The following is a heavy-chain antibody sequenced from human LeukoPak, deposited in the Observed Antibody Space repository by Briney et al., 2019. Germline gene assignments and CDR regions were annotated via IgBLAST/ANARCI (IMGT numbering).Heavy chain of an antibody. CDR2: ISSSSSTI. J-gene: IGHJ6*03. CDR1: GFTFSSYS. CDR3: ARGPSVHYYYYMDV. Sequence: PGGSLRLSCAASGFTFSSYSMNWVRQAPGKGLEWVSYISSSSSTIYYADSVKGRFTISRDNAKNSLYLQMNSLRAEDTAVYYCARGPSVHYYYYMDVWGKGTTVTVSS. V-gene: IGHV3-48*01.